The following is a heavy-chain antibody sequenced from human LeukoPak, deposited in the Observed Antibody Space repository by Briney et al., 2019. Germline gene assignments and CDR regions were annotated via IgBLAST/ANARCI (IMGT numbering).Heavy chain of an antibody. CDR3: ARGQPGGQFDP. J-gene: IGHJ5*02. Sequence: SETLSLTCTVSGGSIISYYWTWIRQPPGKGLEWIGYIYYSGSTNYNPSLKSRVTISVDTSNNHFSLKLSSVTAADTAVYYCARGQPGGQFDPWGQGTLVTVSS. D-gene: IGHD3-10*01. CDR1: GGSIISYY. V-gene: IGHV4-59*01. CDR2: IYYSGST.